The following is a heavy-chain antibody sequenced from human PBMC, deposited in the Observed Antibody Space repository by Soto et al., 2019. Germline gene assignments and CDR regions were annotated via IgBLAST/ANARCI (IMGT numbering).Heavy chain of an antibody. J-gene: IGHJ4*02. CDR3: AKAPMSLEPTSY. CDR1: GFTFSSYA. D-gene: IGHD3-10*02. V-gene: IGHV3-23*01. CDR2: ISGTGGST. Sequence: EVQLLESGGGLVQPGGSLRLSCAASGFTFSSYAMTWVRQAPGKGLEWISGISGTGGSTFYADSVKGRFTISRDNSKNTRFLQLNSLTAADTAVYYCAKAPMSLEPTSYWGQGTLVTVSS.